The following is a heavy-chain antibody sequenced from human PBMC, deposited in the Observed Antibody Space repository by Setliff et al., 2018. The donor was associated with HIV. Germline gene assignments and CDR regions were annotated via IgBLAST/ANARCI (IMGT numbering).Heavy chain of an antibody. D-gene: IGHD3-3*01. CDR2: VDYSGST. J-gene: IGHJ5*02. CDR1: GGSISTNNFF. Sequence: SETLSLTCTVSGGSISTNNFFWGWLRQPPGKGLEWIGTVDYSGSTNYTPSLKSRFTISVDTSNNHFSLRLTSVTAADTAVYYCARHKTLLFLNLLTSGWFDPWGQGALFTVS. CDR3: ARHKTLLFLNLLTSGWFDP. V-gene: IGHV4-39*01.